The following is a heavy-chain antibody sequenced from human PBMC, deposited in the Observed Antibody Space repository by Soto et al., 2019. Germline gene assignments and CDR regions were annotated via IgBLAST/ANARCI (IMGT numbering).Heavy chain of an antibody. CDR1: GGSISSYY. D-gene: IGHD4-17*01. CDR3: ARSAYGDYLFDY. J-gene: IGHJ4*02. Sequence: SETLSLTCTVSGGSISSYYWSWIRQSPGKGLEWIGYIYYSGSTNYNPSLKSRVTISVDTSKNQFSLKLSSVTAADTAVYYCARSAYGDYLFDYWGQVTLVTVSS. CDR2: IYYSGST. V-gene: IGHV4-59*01.